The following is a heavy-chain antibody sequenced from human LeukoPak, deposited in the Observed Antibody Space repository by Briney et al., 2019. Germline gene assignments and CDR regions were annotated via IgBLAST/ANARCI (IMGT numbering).Heavy chain of an antibody. D-gene: IGHD2-21*01. CDR3: AGAVGGLPYCYGMDV. V-gene: IGHV4-59*08. Sequence: KTSETLSLTCTVSGGSISSYYWSWIRQPPGKGLEWIGYIYYSGSTNYNPSLKSRVTISVDTSKNQFSLKLSSVTAADTAVYYCAGAVGGLPYCYGMDVWGQGTTVTVSS. CDR2: IYYSGST. J-gene: IGHJ6*02. CDR1: GGSISSYY.